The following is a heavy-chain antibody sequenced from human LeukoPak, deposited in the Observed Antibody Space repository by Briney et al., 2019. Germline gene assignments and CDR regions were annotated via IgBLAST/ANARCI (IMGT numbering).Heavy chain of an antibody. CDR2: ISGSGGST. CDR3: AIAVDDYFFDY. J-gene: IGHJ4*02. D-gene: IGHD2-21*02. Sequence: PGGSLRLSCAAAGFTFSSYAMSWVRQAPGKGLEWVSAISGSGGSTYYADSVKGRFTISRDNSKNTLFLQMNSLRAEDTAVYYCAIAVDDYFFDYWGQGTLVTVSS. CDR1: GFTFSSYA. V-gene: IGHV3-23*01.